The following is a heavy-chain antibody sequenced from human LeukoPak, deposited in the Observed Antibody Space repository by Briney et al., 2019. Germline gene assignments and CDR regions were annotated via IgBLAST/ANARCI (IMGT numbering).Heavy chain of an antibody. Sequence: RSGESLKISCKGSGYSFTSYWIGWVRQMPGKGLEWMGITYPGDSDTRYSPSFQGQVTISADKSISTAYLQWGSLKASDTAMYYCARPFEMENAFDIWGQGTMVTVSS. V-gene: IGHV5-51*01. CDR3: ARPFEMENAFDI. CDR2: TYPGDSDT. CDR1: GYSFTSYW. D-gene: IGHD5-24*01. J-gene: IGHJ3*02.